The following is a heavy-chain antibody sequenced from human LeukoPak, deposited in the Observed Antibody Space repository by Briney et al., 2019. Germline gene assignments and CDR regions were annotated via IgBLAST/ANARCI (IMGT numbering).Heavy chain of an antibody. CDR1: GFTLSHYW. D-gene: IGHD1-26*01. CDR2: IEKDGSAA. V-gene: IGHV3-7*01. Sequence: GGTLRLSCTASGFTLSHYWMTWVRQAPGKGLEWVAKIEKDGSAAYYVDSMKGRFTISRDNAENSLYLQMNSLRAEDTAVYSCARAGVTNLLGETYWYFDLWGRGTLVTVSS. CDR3: ARAGVTNLLGETYWYFDL. J-gene: IGHJ2*01.